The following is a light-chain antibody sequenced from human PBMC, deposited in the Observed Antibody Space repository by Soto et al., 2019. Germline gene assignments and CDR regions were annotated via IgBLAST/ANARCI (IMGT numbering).Light chain of an antibody. CDR1: SSDVGGYNY. Sequence: QSALTQPASVSVSPGQWITISCTGTSSDVGGYNYVSWYQQDPGKAPKLMIYDVSNRLSGVSNRFSGSKSGNTASLTISGRQAEDEADYYCSSYTSSSTLVFGGGTKVTVL. V-gene: IGLV2-14*01. CDR3: SSYTSSSTLV. CDR2: DVS. J-gene: IGLJ3*02.